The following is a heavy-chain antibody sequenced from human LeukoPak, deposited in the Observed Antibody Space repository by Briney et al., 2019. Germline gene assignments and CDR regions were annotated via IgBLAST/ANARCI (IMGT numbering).Heavy chain of an antibody. CDR3: ATQYDFWSGYYGY. V-gene: IGHV3-11*01. J-gene: IGHJ4*02. Sequence: GGSLRLSCAASGFTFSDYYMSWIRQAPGKGLELVSYISSSGSTIYYADSVKGRFTISRDNAKNSLCLQMNSLRAEDTAVYYCATQYDFWSGYYGYWGQGTLVTVSS. D-gene: IGHD3-3*01. CDR2: ISSSGSTI. CDR1: GFTFSDYY.